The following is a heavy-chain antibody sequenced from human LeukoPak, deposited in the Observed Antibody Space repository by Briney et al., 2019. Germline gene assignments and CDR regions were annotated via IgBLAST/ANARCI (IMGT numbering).Heavy chain of an antibody. CDR3: ARGRTCSGGTCHYYYYGLDV. J-gene: IGHJ6*02. Sequence: GGSLRLSCAASGFIVSSNYMSWVRQAPGKGLEWVSILYSDGRTYYADSVKGRFTISRDNSKNTLYVQMNSLRADDTALYYCARGRTCSGGTCHYYYYGLDVWGQGTTVTVSS. V-gene: IGHV3-53*05. CDR2: LYSDGRT. D-gene: IGHD2-15*01. CDR1: GFIVSSNY.